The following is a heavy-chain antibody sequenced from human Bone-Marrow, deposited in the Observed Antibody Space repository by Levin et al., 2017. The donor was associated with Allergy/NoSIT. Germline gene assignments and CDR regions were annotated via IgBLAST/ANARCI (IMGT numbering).Heavy chain of an antibody. V-gene: IGHV3-30*03. Sequence: GGSLRLSCAASGFTFSQFGIHWVRQTPAKGLQWVAVISYDGTNENYLDSVRGRFTISRDNAKEMVYLQMVDLRREDTAVYYCASDSMIADGGKLPPHIYGRVNYWGRGTLVSVSA. CDR1: GFTFSQFG. D-gene: IGHD2-21*01. J-gene: IGHJ4*02. CDR3: ASDSMIADGGKLPPHIYGRVNY. CDR2: ISYDGTNE.